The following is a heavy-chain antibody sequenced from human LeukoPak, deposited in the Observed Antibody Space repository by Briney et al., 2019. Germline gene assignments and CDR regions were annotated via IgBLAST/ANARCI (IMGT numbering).Heavy chain of an antibody. Sequence: ASVKVSCKASGGTFSSYAISWVRQAPGQGLEWMGGIIPIFGTANYAQKFQGRVTITADKSTSTAYMELSSLRSEDTAVYYCATSVPIAAAGTENSDAFDIWGQGTMVTVPS. CDR2: IIPIFGTA. D-gene: IGHD6-13*01. CDR3: ATSVPIAAAGTENSDAFDI. CDR1: GGTFSSYA. J-gene: IGHJ3*02. V-gene: IGHV1-69*06.